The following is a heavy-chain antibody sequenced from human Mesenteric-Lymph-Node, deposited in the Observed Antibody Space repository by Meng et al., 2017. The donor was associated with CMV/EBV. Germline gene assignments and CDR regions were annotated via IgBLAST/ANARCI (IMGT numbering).Heavy chain of an antibody. D-gene: IGHD2-2*03. CDR3: ASGYCSSTSCHEYFQH. CDR2: IIPIFGTE. J-gene: IGHJ1*01. V-gene: IGHV1-69*05. CDR1: GGTVSSYA. Sequence: GGTVSSYAISWVRQAPGQGLEWMGGIIPIFGTENYAQKFQGRVTITTDESTSTAYMELSSLRSEDTAVYYCASGYCSSTSCHEYFQHWGQGTLVTVSS.